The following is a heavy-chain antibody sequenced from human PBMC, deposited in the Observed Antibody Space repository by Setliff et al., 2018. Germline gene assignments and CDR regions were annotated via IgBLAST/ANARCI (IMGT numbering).Heavy chain of an antibody. D-gene: IGHD2-21*02. CDR2: IGHTGSI. CDR3: ARDLGHGGDSDY. Sequence: PSETLSLTCTASGYSISSGYIWGWIRQPPGKGLEWVGNIGHTGSINYNPSLKSRLTISRDTSKNQVSLTFNSVTATDTAVYYCARDLGHGGDSDYWGQGILVTVSS. J-gene: IGHJ4*02. V-gene: IGHV4-38-2*02. CDR1: GYSISSGYI.